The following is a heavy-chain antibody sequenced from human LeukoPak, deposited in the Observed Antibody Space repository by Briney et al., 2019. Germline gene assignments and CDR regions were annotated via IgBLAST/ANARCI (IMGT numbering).Heavy chain of an antibody. D-gene: IGHD3-22*01. CDR2: MYYSGST. J-gene: IGHJ2*01. CDR3: ARNIRDSSGPPWYFDL. CDR1: GGSISSYY. V-gene: IGHV4-59*01. Sequence: SETLSLTCTVSGGSISSYYWSWIRQPPGKGLEWIGYMYYSGSTNFNRSLKSRVTISVDTSKHQFSLKLSSVTAADTAVYYCARNIRDSSGPPWYFDLWGRGTLVTVSS.